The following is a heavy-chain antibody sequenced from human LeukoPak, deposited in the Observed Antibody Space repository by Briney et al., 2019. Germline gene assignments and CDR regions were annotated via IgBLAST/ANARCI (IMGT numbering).Heavy chain of an antibody. CDR2: INSDGSST. D-gene: IGHD6-19*01. J-gene: IGHJ4*02. Sequence: PGGSLRLSCAASGFTFSSYWMHWVRQAPGKGLVWVSRINSDGSSTSYADSVKGRFTISRDNAKNTLYLQMNSLRAEDTAVYYCARAWGSGWPLDYWGQGTLVTVSS. V-gene: IGHV3-74*01. CDR1: GFTFSSYW. CDR3: ARAWGSGWPLDY.